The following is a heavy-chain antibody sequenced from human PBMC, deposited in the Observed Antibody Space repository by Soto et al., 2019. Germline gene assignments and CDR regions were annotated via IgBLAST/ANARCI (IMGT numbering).Heavy chain of an antibody. Sequence: SGPTLVNPTQTLTLTCTFSGFSLSTSGMCVSWIRQPPGKALEWLAPIDWDDDKYYSTSLKTRLTISKDTSKNQVVLTMTNMDPVDTATYYCARINSMVRGVKYGMDVWGQGTKVTVSS. D-gene: IGHD3-10*01. CDR2: IDWDDDK. CDR1: GFSLSTSGMC. V-gene: IGHV2-70*01. CDR3: ARINSMVRGVKYGMDV. J-gene: IGHJ6*02.